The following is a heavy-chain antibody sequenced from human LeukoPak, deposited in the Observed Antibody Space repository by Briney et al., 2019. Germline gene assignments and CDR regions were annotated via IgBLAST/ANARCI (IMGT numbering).Heavy chain of an antibody. CDR3: ARRGDGYKFDC. J-gene: IGHJ4*02. CDR1: GGSISSYY. V-gene: IGHV4-59*08. CDR2: IYYSGST. Sequence: SETLSLTCTVSGGSISSYYWSWIRQPPGKGLEWIGYIYYSGSTNYNPSLKSRVTISVDTSKNQFSLKLSSATAADTAVYYCARRGDGYKFDCWGQGTLVTVSS. D-gene: IGHD5-24*01.